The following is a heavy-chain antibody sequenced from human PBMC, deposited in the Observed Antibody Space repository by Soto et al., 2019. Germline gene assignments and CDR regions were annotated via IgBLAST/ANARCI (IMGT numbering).Heavy chain of an antibody. D-gene: IGHD5-12*01. CDR1: GFTFSSYS. V-gene: IGHV3-21*01. Sequence: EVQLVESGGGLVKPGGSLRLSCAASGFTFSSYSMNWVRQAPGKGLEWVSSISSSSSYIYYADSVKGRFTISRDNAKDSLYLQMNSLRAEDTAVYYCARDRYSGYGDFDYWGQGTLVTVSS. CDR3: ARDRYSGYGDFDY. CDR2: ISSSSSYI. J-gene: IGHJ4*02.